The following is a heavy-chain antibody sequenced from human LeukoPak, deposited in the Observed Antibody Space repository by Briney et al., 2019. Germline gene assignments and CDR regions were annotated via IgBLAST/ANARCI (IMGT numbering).Heavy chain of an antibody. Sequence: PGGSLILSCAASGFSLSGYAMSWVRQGPGKGPEWVSALSGDGGTTYYADSVGGRFTISRDSGENTLYLQMNSLRVEDTAVYYCAREVHGSGTLYLDYWGQGTLVTVSS. CDR1: GFSLSGYA. CDR3: AREVHGSGTLYLDY. D-gene: IGHD3-10*01. J-gene: IGHJ4*02. V-gene: IGHV3-23*01. CDR2: LSGDGGTT.